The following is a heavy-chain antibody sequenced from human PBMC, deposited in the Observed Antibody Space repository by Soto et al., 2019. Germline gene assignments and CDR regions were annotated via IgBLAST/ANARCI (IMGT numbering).Heavy chain of an antibody. CDR3: ARVGGSRGYSYIPFDP. V-gene: IGHV1-69*13. J-gene: IGHJ5*02. Sequence: SVKVSCKASGGTFSSYAISWVRQAPGQGLEWMGGIIPIFGTANYAQKFQGRVTITADESTSTAYMELISLRSEDTAVYYCARVGGSRGYSYIPFDPWGKGTLVTVSS. D-gene: IGHD5-18*01. CDR2: IIPIFGTA. CDR1: GGTFSSYA.